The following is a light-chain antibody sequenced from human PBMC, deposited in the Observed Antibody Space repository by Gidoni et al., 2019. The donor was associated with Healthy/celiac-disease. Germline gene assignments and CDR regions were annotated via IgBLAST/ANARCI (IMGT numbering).Light chain of an antibody. CDR2: AAS. Sequence: IQMTQSPPSLSAAVGDRVTITCRPSQSISSYLNWYQQQPGKAPKLLIYAASSLQSGVPSRFSGSGSGTDFTLTISSLQPEDFATYYCQQSYSTPWYTFGQGTKLEIK. J-gene: IGKJ2*01. V-gene: IGKV1-39*01. CDR3: QQSYSTPWYT. CDR1: QSISSY.